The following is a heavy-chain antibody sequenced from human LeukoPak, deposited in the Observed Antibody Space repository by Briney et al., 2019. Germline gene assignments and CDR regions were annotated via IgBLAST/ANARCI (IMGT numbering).Heavy chain of an antibody. D-gene: IGHD6-19*01. J-gene: IGHJ4*02. CDR3: ARDTIGRIAVAGRKRNFDY. Sequence: PWASVTVSCKASGYTFTGYYMHWVRQAPGQGLEWMGWINPNSGGTNYAQKFQGRVTMPRDTSISTAYMELSRLRSDDTAVYYCARDTIGRIAVAGRKRNFDYWGQGTLVTVSS. V-gene: IGHV1-2*02. CDR1: GYTFTGYY. CDR2: INPNSGGT.